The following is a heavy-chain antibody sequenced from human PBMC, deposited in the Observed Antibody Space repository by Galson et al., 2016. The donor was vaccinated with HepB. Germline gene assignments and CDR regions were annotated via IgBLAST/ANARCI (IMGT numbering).Heavy chain of an antibody. CDR2: IKEDGSED. CDR1: GFTFSSYA. J-gene: IGHJ4*02. D-gene: IGHD5-24*01. V-gene: IGHV3-7*01. Sequence: SLRLSCAASGFTFSSYAMSWVRQAPGKGLEWVANIKEDGSEDYYVDAVRGRFTISRDNAKNSLYFQMNSLKVEDTAIYYCVREGLADGSYFDYWGQGTLVTVSS. CDR3: VREGLADGSYFDY.